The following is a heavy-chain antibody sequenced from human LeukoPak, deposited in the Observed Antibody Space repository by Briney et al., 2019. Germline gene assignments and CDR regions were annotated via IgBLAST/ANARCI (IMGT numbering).Heavy chain of an antibody. V-gene: IGHV3-53*01. CDR2: IYSGGNT. D-gene: IGHD3-3*01. Sequence: GGSLRLSCAASGFTFSTYWMSWVRQAPGKGLEWVSVIYSGGNTYYADSVKGRFTISRDNSKNMLYLQMNSLRAEDTAVYYCARHDWFDPWGQGTLVTVSS. CDR1: GFTFSTYW. J-gene: IGHJ5*02. CDR3: ARHDWFDP.